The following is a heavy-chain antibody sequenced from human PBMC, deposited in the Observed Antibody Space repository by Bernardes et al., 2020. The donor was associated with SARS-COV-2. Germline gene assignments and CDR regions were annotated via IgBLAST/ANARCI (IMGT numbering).Heavy chain of an antibody. CDR3: ARGLFGVVTYGMDV. V-gene: IGHV4-59*01. Sequence: SETLSLTCTVSGGSISGFYWSWIRQPPGKGLEWIGYIYYSGTTNYNPSLKSRVTISVDTSKSQFSLKLSSVTAADTAVYYCARGLFGVVTYGMDVWGQGTTVTVSS. D-gene: IGHD3-3*01. J-gene: IGHJ6*02. CDR1: GGSISGFY. CDR2: IYYSGTT.